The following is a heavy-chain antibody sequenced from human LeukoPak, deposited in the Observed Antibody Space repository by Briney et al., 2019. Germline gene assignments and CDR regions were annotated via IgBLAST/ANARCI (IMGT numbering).Heavy chain of an antibody. J-gene: IGHJ4*02. D-gene: IGHD3-16*02. CDR3: ARQTINDYVWGSYRLSQGYFDY. V-gene: IGHV4-34*01. CDR2: INHSGST. CDR1: GGSFSGYY. Sequence: SETLSLTCAVYGGSFSGYYWSWIRQPPGKGLEWIGEINHSGSTNYNPSLKSRVTISVDTSKNQFSLKLSSVTAADTAVYYCARQTINDYVWGSYRLSQGYFDYWGQGTLVTVSS.